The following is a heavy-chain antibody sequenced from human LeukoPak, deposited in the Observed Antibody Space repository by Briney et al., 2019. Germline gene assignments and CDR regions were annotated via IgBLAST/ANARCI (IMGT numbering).Heavy chain of an antibody. D-gene: IGHD3-16*01. CDR2: IKPDGSEG. CDR3: ARDGAYKSFDY. V-gene: IGHV3-7*04. J-gene: IGHJ4*02. CDR1: GFTFSSSS. Sequence: GGSLSLSCAASGFTFSSSSMTWVRQAPGKGLEWVATIKPDGSEGSYVDSVNGRFTISRDNAKNSLFLRMISLRAEDTAVYYCARDGAYKSFDYWGQGDLVTVSS.